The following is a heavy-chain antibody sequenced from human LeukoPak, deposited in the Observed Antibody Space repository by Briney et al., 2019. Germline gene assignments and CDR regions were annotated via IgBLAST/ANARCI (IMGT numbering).Heavy chain of an antibody. J-gene: IGHJ4*02. Sequence: GASVKVSCKASGYTFTSYDINWVRQATGQGLEWMGWINPNSGNTDYAQKFQGRVTITRDTSISTAYMELSSLRSDDTAVYYCARASVAGSIKRFAAAYWGQGTLVTVSS. CDR2: INPNSGNT. CDR1: GYTFTSYD. CDR3: ARASVAGSIKRFAAAY. D-gene: IGHD6-19*01. V-gene: IGHV1-8*01.